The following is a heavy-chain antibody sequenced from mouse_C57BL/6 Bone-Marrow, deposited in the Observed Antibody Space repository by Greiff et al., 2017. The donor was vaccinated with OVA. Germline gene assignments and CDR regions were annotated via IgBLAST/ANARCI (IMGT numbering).Heavy chain of an antibody. CDR2: INPGSGGT. D-gene: IGHD1-1*01. J-gene: IGHJ2*01. Sequence: QVQLQQSGAELVRPGTSVKVSCKASGYAFTNYLIEWVKQRPGQGLEWIGVINPGSGGTNYNEKFKGKATLTADKSSSTAYMQLSSLTSEDSAVYFCARRILRYYFDYWGQGTTLTVSS. V-gene: IGHV1-54*01. CDR1: GYAFTNYL. CDR3: ARRILRYYFDY.